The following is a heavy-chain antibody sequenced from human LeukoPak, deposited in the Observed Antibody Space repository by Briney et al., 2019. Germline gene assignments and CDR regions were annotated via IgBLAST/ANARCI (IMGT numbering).Heavy chain of an antibody. V-gene: IGHV1-18*01. D-gene: IGHD1-14*01. J-gene: IGHJ4*02. CDR1: GYTFTSYG. CDR2: ISAYNGNT. Sequence: GASVKVSCKASGYTFTSYGISWVRQAPGQGLEWMGWISAYNGNTNYAQKLQGRVTMTTDTSTSTAYMELRSLRSDDTAVYYCARDDLWARDNPGTEYWGQGTLVTVSS. CDR3: ARDDLWARDNPGTEY.